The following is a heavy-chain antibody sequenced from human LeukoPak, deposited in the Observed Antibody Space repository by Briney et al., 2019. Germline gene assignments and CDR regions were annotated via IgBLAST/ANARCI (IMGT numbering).Heavy chain of an antibody. V-gene: IGHV1-46*03. D-gene: IGHD5-12*01. CDR2: INPSGGST. J-gene: IGHJ4*02. CDR1: GYTFTSYY. Sequence: ASVKVSCKASGYTFTSYYMHWVRQAPGQGLGWMGNINPSGGSTSYAQKFQGRVTMTRDTSTSTVYMELSSLKSEDTAVYYCTRSSGYDDGDYWGQGTLVTVSS. CDR3: TRSSGYDDGDY.